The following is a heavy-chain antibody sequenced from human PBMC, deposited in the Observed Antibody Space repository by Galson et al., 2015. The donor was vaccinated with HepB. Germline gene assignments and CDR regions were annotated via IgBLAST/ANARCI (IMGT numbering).Heavy chain of an antibody. V-gene: IGHV3-48*01. CDR1: GFTFSPYD. CDR3: ARRIDS. CDR2: ISSSSRTI. J-gene: IGHJ4*02. Sequence: SLRLSCAASGFTFSPYDMNWVRQAPGKGLEWISFISSSSRTIYYADSVKGRFTISRDNAKNSLYLQMNSLRAEGTAVYYCARRIDSWGQGTLVTVSS.